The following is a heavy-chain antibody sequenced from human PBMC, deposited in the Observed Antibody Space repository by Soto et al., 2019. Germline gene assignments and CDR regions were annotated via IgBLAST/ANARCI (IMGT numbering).Heavy chain of an antibody. V-gene: IGHV5-51*01. J-gene: IGHJ3*02. CDR3: ARHFYDSSGYLKGGRSEYHAFDI. CDR2: IYPGDSDT. CDR1: GYIFTSYW. Sequence: PGESLKISCKGSGYIFTSYWICCLLQMPVKVLEWMGIIYPGDSDTRYSPSFQGQVTISADKSISTAYLQWSSLKASDTAMYYCARHFYDSSGYLKGGRSEYHAFDIWGQGTMVTVSS. D-gene: IGHD3-22*01.